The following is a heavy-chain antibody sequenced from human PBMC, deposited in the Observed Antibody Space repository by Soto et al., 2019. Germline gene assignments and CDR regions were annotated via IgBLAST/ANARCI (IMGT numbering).Heavy chain of an antibody. J-gene: IGHJ6*02. CDR3: ARDRTAYADHYYGMDI. D-gene: IGHD2-2*01. CDR2: IYYRGST. V-gene: IGHV4-59*01. Sequence: ETLSLTCPVAGCSIISYYWSWIRQTPGRGLEWIGYIYYRGSTNYNPSLKSRVTISVDTSRNQFSLRLSSVNAGDTGVYYWARDRTAYADHYYGMDIWGQGKPVTVSS. CDR1: GCSIISYY.